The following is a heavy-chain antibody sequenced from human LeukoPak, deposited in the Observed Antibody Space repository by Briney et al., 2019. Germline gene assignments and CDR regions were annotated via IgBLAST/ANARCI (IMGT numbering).Heavy chain of an antibody. J-gene: IGHJ5*02. CDR1: GFTFSDSY. Sequence: GGSLRLSCAASGFTFSDSYMSWIRQAPGKGLEWVSYISSSGSTIYYADSVKGRFTISRDNAKNSLYLQMNSLRAEDTAVYYCAKDRATLVVPASSPTNWFDPWGQGTLVTVSS. V-gene: IGHV3-11*01. D-gene: IGHD2-2*01. CDR3: AKDRATLVVPASSPTNWFDP. CDR2: ISSSGSTI.